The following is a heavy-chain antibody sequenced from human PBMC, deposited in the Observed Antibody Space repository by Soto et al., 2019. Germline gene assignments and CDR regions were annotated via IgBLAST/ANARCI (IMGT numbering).Heavy chain of an antibody. D-gene: IGHD6-13*01. V-gene: IGHV4-4*02. Sequence: PSETLSLTCAVSCGSISISNWWSWFRQPPGKGLEWIGEIYHSGSTNYNPSLKSRVTISVDKSKNQFSLKLSSVTAADTAVYYCARAQSSSWYNYGMDVWGQGTTVPVSS. CDR2: IYHSGST. CDR3: ARAQSSSWYNYGMDV. J-gene: IGHJ6*01. CDR1: CGSISISNW.